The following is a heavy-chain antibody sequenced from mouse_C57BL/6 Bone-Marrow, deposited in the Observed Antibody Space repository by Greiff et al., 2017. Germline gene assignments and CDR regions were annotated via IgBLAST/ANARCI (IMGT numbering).Heavy chain of an antibody. J-gene: IGHJ3*01. CDR2: NHPYSGST. V-gene: IGHV1-64*01. CDR3: AREGTLGTTQSAWFAY. Sequence: VQLQQPGAELVKPGASVKLSCKASGYTFTSYWMHWVKQRPGQGLEGSGMNHPYSGSTNYNEKFKSKATLTVDKSSSTAYMQLSSLTSEDTAVYYCAREGTLGTTQSAWFAYWGQGTLVTVSA. D-gene: IGHD2-2*01. CDR1: GYTFTSYW.